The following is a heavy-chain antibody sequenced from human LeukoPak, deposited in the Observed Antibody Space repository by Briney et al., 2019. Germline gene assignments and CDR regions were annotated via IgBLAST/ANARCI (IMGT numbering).Heavy chain of an antibody. CDR3: ASFGDYSSGWYGLGYFDY. CDR2: IYYSGNT. Sequence: SETLSLTCTVSGGSVSSGDYCWSWIRQHPGTGLEWIGYIYYSGNTYYNPSLKSRVTISVDTSKNQFSLKLSSVTAADTAVYYCASFGDYSSGWYGLGYFDYWGQGTPVTVSS. CDR1: GGSVSSGDYC. D-gene: IGHD6-19*01. J-gene: IGHJ4*02. V-gene: IGHV4-31*03.